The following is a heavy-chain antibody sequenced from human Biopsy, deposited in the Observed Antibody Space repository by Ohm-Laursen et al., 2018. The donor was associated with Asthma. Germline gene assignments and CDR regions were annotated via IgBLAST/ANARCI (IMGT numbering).Heavy chain of an antibody. CDR3: ARGPELDV. J-gene: IGHJ6*02. Sequence: GTLSLTCDVYPGSFSGFFWTWIRQSPGKGLEWIGETNERGVTNNNPSLKSRVIISIDTYWNRVSLKLTSVTAANTAVYYCARGPELDVWGQGTTVTVSS. V-gene: IGHV4-34*01. CDR2: TNERGVT. CDR1: PGSFSGFF.